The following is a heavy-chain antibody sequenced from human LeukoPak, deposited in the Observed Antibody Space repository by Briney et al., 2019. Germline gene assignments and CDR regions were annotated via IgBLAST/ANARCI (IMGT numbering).Heavy chain of an antibody. V-gene: IGHV3-30*02. D-gene: IGHD5-18*01. CDR1: GFTFSSYG. CDR3: AKDLDTASYY. CDR2: IRNDGTNK. J-gene: IGHJ4*02. Sequence: PGGSLRLSCAASGFTFSSYGMHWVCQAPGKGLEWVSIIRNDGTNKYYADSVKGRFTVSRDNSKNTLYLQMNSLRVEDTAVYYCAKDLDTASYYWGQGTLVTVSS.